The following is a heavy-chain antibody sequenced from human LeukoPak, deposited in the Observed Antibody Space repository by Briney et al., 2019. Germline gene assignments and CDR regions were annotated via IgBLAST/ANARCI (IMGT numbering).Heavy chain of an antibody. D-gene: IGHD3-10*01. J-gene: IGHJ3*01. CDR3: ARRITMVRGVIIMNY. V-gene: IGHV1-8*01. Sequence: ASVKVSCKASGYTFTSYDINWVRQATGQGLEWMGWMSPNSGNTGYAQKFQGRVTMTRNTSISTAYMELSSLRSEDTAVYYCARRITMVRGVIIMNYWGQGTMVTVSS. CDR1: GYTFTSYD. CDR2: MSPNSGNT.